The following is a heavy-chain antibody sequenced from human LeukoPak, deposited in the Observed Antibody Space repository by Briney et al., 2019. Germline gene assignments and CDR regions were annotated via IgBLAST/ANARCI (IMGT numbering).Heavy chain of an antibody. J-gene: IGHJ6*02. CDR2: ISAYNGNT. CDR1: GYTFTSYG. Sequence: ASVKVSCKASGYTFTSYGISWVRQAPGQGLEWMGWISAYNGNTNYTQKVQGRVTMTTETSTSTAYMELRSLRSDDTAVYYCARVGDIVVVPTAIRFGDYYYGMDVWGQGTTVTVSS. V-gene: IGHV1-18*01. D-gene: IGHD2-2*02. CDR3: ARVGDIVVVPTAIRFGDYYYGMDV.